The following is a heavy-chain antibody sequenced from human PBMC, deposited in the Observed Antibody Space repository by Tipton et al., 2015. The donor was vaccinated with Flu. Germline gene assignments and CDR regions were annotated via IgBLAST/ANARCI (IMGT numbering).Heavy chain of an antibody. D-gene: IGHD7-27*01. CDR2: ITSSGITI. CDR1: GFTFSSYE. J-gene: IGHJ4*02. CDR3: ATLTGDDY. V-gene: IGHV3-48*03. Sequence: SLRLSCAASGFTFSSYEMNWVRQAPGKGLEWVSYITSSGITISYADSVRGQFTISRDNTKKSLYLQLNSLRVEDTAIYYCATLTGDDYWGQGILVTVSS.